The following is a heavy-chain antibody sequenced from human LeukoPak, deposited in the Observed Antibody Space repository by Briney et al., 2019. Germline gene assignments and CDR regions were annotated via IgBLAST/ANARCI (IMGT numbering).Heavy chain of an antibody. J-gene: IGHJ3*02. V-gene: IGHV1-69*04. CDR2: IIPILGIA. CDR1: GYTFTSYG. CDR3: ARGGPGYAFDI. Sequence: GASVKVSCKASGYTFTSYGISWVRQAPGQGLEWMGRIIPILGIANYAQKFQGRVTITADKSTSTAYMELSSLRSEDTAVYYCARGGPGYAFDIWGQGTMVTVSS.